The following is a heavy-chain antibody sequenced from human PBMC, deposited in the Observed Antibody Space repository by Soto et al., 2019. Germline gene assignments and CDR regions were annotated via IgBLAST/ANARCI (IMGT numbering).Heavy chain of an antibody. Sequence: ASVKVSCKASGYTFTGYYMHWVRQAPGQGLEWMGWINPNSGGTNYAQKFQGWVTMTRDTSISTAYMELSRLRSDDTAVYYCARGNDYGDYVVLNWFDPWGQGTLVTVSS. CDR3: ARGNDYGDYVVLNWFDP. CDR2: INPNSGGT. V-gene: IGHV1-2*04. CDR1: GYTFTGYY. J-gene: IGHJ5*02. D-gene: IGHD4-17*01.